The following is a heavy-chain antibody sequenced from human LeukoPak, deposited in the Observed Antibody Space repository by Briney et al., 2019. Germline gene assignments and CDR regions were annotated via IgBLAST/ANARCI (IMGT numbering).Heavy chain of an antibody. CDR2: FDPEDGET. V-gene: IGHV1-24*01. CDR1: GYTLTELS. CDR3: AKDWEYCSGGSCRTYGGLDY. D-gene: IGHD2-15*01. J-gene: IGHJ4*02. Sequence: ASVKVSCKVSGYTLTELSMHWVRQAPGKGLEWMGGFDPEDGETIYAQKFQGRVTMTEDTSTDTAYMELNSLRAEDTAVYYCAKDWEYCSGGSCRTYGGLDYWGQGTLVTVSS.